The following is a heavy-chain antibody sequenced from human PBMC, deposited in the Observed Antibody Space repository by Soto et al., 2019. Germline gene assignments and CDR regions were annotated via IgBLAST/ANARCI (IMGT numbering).Heavy chain of an antibody. V-gene: IGHV4-59*01. Sequence: LSLTCTVSGGSISYYYWGWIRQPPGKGLEWIGSIYYSGNTHYNPSLKSRVTISVDTSMNQFSLNLDSVTAVDSAVYYCVRGGYVHAFDYWGRGALVTVSS. J-gene: IGHJ4*02. CDR3: VRGGYVHAFDY. CDR1: GGSISYYY. CDR2: IYYSGNT. D-gene: IGHD5-12*01.